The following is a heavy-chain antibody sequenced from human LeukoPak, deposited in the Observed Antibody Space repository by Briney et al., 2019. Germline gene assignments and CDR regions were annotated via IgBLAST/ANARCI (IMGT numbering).Heavy chain of an antibody. CDR1: GGSISSSSFY. CDR3: ARDDFWTGYYTFAY. Sequence: PSETLSLTCTVSGGSISSSSFYWGWIRQPPGKGLEWIGSVYSRGSTYYTPSLKSRVTISIDTPKNQFSLRLTSVTATDTAVYYCARDDFWTGYYTFAYWSQGTLVTVSS. J-gene: IGHJ4*02. D-gene: IGHD3/OR15-3a*01. V-gene: IGHV4-39*07. CDR2: VYSRGST.